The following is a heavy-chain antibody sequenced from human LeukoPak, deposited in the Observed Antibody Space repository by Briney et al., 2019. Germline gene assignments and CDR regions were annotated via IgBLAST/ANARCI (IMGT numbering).Heavy chain of an antibody. Sequence: SETLSLTCAVYGGSFSGYYWSWIRQPPGKGLEWIGEINHSGSTNYNPSLKSRVTISVDTSKNQFSLKLSSVTAADTAVYYCARGRRSGWYYFDYWGQGTLVTVSS. J-gene: IGHJ4*02. CDR1: GGSFSGYY. CDR2: INHSGST. V-gene: IGHV4-34*01. CDR3: ARGRRSGWYYFDY. D-gene: IGHD6-19*01.